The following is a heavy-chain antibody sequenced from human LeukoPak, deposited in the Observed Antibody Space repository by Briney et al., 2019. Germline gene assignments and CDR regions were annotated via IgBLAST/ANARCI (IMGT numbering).Heavy chain of an antibody. Sequence: GGSLRLSCAASGFTFSSYSMNWVRQAPGKGPEWVSSISGSGGSTYYADSVKGRFTISRDNSKNTLYLQMNSLRAEDTAVYYCAKRSGSYGYYYYMDVWGKGTTVTVTS. J-gene: IGHJ6*03. V-gene: IGHV3-23*01. CDR1: GFTFSSYS. CDR2: ISGSGGST. CDR3: AKRSGSYGYYYYMDV. D-gene: IGHD1-26*01.